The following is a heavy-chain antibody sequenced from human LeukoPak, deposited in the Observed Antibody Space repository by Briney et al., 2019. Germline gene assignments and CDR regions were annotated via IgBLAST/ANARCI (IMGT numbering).Heavy chain of an antibody. D-gene: IGHD3-10*01. J-gene: IGHJ3*02. CDR3: ARVSGSYPPDTFDI. V-gene: IGHV4-34*01. CDR1: GGSFSGYY. Sequence: SETLSLTCAVYGGSFSGYYWSWIRQPPGKGLEWIGEINHSGSTNYNPSLKSRVTISVDTSKNQFSLKLSSVTAADTAVYYCARVSGSYPPDTFDIWGQGTMVTVSS. CDR2: INHSGST.